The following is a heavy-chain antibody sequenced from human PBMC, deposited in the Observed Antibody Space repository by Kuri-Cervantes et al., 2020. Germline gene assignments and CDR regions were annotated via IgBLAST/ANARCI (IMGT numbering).Heavy chain of an antibody. V-gene: IGHV3-30*18. CDR3: ANSHFDY. J-gene: IGHJ4*02. CDR2: ISYDGSNK. CDR1: GFTFSSYG. Sequence: GESLKISCAASGFTFSSYGMHWVRQAPGKGLEWVAVISYDGSNKYYADPVKGRFTISRDNSKNTLYLQMNSLRAEDTAVYYCANSHFDYWGQGTLVTVSS.